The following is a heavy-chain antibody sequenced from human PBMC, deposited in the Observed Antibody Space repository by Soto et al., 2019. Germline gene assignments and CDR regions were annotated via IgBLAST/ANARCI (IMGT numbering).Heavy chain of an antibody. CDR1: GGSISSGGYS. Sequence: SETLSLTCAVSGGSISSGGYSWSWIRQPPGKGLEWIGYIYHSGSTCYNPSLKSRVTISVDRSKNQFSLKLSSVTAADTAVYYCARAVDFWSGYYWFDPWGQGTLVTVSS. CDR2: IYHSGST. CDR3: ARAVDFWSGYYWFDP. V-gene: IGHV4-30-2*01. D-gene: IGHD3-3*01. J-gene: IGHJ5*02.